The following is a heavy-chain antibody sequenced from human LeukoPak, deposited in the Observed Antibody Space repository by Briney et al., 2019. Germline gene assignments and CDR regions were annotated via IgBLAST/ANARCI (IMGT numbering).Heavy chain of an antibody. CDR3: ARGSRVGAPGSWFDP. CDR1: GFTFSSYS. V-gene: IGHV3-21*01. CDR2: ISSSSSYI. D-gene: IGHD2-15*01. J-gene: IGHJ5*02. Sequence: GGSLRLSCAASGFTFSSYSMNWVRQAPGKGLEWVSSISSSSSYIYYADSVKGRFTISRDNAKNTLYLQMNNLRAGDTAVYYCARGSRVGAPGSWFDPWGQGTLVTVSA.